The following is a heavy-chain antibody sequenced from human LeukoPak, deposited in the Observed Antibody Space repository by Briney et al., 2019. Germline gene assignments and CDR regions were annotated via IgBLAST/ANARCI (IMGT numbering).Heavy chain of an antibody. CDR3: AREGISSGSYYVNWFDP. Sequence: GASVKVSCKASGGTFSSYAISWVRQAPGQGLEWMGGIIPIFGTANYAQKFQGRVTITTDESTSTAYMELSSLRSEDTAVYYCAREGISSGSYYVNWFDPWGQGTLVTVSS. J-gene: IGHJ5*02. D-gene: IGHD1-26*01. CDR2: IIPIFGTA. V-gene: IGHV1-69*05. CDR1: GGTFSSYA.